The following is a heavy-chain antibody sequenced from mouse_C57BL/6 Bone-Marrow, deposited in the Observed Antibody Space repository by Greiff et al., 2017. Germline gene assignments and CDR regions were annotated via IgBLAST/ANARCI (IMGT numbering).Heavy chain of an antibody. D-gene: IGHD1-1*01. J-gene: IGHJ3*01. V-gene: IGHV1-55*01. CDR2: IYPGSGST. CDR3: ATTTVVEEAAWFAY. CDR1: GYTFTSYW. Sequence: QVQLQQSGAELVKPGASVKMSCKASGYTFTSYWLTWVKQRPGQGLEWIGDIYPGSGSTNYNEKFKSKATLTVDTSSSTAYMQLSSLTSEDSAVYYCATTTVVEEAAWFAYWGQGTLVTVSA.